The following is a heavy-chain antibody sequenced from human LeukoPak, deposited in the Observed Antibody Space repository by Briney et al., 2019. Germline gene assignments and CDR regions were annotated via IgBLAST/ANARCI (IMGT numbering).Heavy chain of an antibody. CDR2: IKQDGSEK. CDR1: GFTFSSYW. D-gene: IGHD3-16*02. V-gene: IGHV3-7*01. J-gene: IGHJ4*02. CDR3: ARESGKDYVWGSYRSYYFDY. Sequence: GGSLRLSCAASGFTFSSYWMSWVRQAPGKGLEWVANIKQDGSEKHYVDSVKGRFTISRDNSKNTLYLQMNSLRAEDTAVYYCARESGKDYVWGSYRSYYFDYWGQGTLVTVSS.